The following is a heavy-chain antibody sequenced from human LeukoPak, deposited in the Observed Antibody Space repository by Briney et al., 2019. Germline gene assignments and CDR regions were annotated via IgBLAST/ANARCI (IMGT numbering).Heavy chain of an antibody. V-gene: IGHV4-59*08. CDR3: ARRRCSRTNCYSSPDY. CDR1: GGSISGYY. Sequence: SETLSLTCTVSGGSISGYYWSWIRQPPGKGLEWIAYIYYNGATNYNPSLKSRVTISVDMSKNQFSLKLTSVTAADTAVYYCARRRCSRTNCYSSPDYWGPGTLVTVSS. CDR2: IYYNGAT. J-gene: IGHJ4*02. D-gene: IGHD2-2*01.